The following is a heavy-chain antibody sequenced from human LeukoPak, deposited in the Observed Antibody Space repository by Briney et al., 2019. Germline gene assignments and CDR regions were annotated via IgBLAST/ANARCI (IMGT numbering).Heavy chain of an antibody. CDR3: ARVFGTEVGATSPDSFDI. D-gene: IGHD1-26*01. V-gene: IGHV4-59*02. Sequence: KPSETLSLTCTLYGGSVSSYYWSWIRRHPGRGLEWIAYLSHSGSSDSNPSLTCQATTLVDTSKNQFSLKLSSVTAADTAVYYCARVFGTEVGATSPDSFDIWGQGTMLTVSS. J-gene: IGHJ3*02. CDR2: LSHSGSS. CDR1: GGSVSSYY.